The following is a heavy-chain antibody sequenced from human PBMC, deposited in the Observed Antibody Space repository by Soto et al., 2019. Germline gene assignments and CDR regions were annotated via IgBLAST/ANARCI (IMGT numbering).Heavy chain of an antibody. V-gene: IGHV1-18*01. CDR3: ARGLGSSSWVFGDAFDI. Sequence: QVQLVQSGAEVKKPGASVKVSCKASGYTFSSYGITWVRQAPGQGLEWMGWTSAYNGNTNYAQKLQGRVTMTTDTPTTKAYMERRSLRSDDTAGYYCARGLGSSSWVFGDAFDIWGQGTMVTVSS. J-gene: IGHJ3*02. CDR1: GYTFSSYG. CDR2: TSAYNGNT. D-gene: IGHD6-13*01.